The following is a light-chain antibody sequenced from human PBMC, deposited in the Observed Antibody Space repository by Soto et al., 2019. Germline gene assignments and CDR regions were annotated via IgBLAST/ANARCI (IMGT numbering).Light chain of an antibody. CDR3: SSYTSSNTWV. CDR2: EVS. CDR1: SSDVGGYNY. J-gene: IGLJ3*02. Sequence: QSVLTQPASVSGSPGQSISISCTGTSSDVGGYNYVSWYQQYPGYAPKLMIYEVSYRPSGVSNRFSGPKSGNTASLTISGLQAEDEADYYCSSYTSSNTWVFGGGTKLTVL. V-gene: IGLV2-14*01.